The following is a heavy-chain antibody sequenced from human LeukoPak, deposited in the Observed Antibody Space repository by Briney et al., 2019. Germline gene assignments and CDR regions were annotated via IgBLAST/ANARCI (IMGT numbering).Heavy chain of an antibody. Sequence: SETLSLTCVVSGAPISGYYWTWIRQPPGKGLKWIGYTYYRGSSSFNPSLRSRVTISADTSRSQVSLRLTSVTAADTAVYYCARERLVDLATVFDYWGQGVLVTVSS. CDR2: TYYRGSS. CDR1: GAPISGYY. CDR3: ARERLVDLATVFDY. J-gene: IGHJ4*02. D-gene: IGHD5-24*01. V-gene: IGHV4-59*01.